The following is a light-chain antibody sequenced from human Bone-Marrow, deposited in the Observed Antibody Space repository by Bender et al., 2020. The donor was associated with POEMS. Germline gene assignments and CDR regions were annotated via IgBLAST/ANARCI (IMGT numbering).Light chain of an antibody. Sequence: QSALTQPPSASGSPGQSVTISYTGTSSDVGGYNYVSWYQQHPGKAPKLMIYDVSTRPSGVPDRFSGSKSGNTASLMISGLQPEDEAEYYCTAHAGQYMLVFGTGTQVTVL. J-gene: IGLJ1*01. CDR1: SSDVGGYNY. V-gene: IGLV2-8*01. CDR3: TAHAGQYMLV. CDR2: DVS.